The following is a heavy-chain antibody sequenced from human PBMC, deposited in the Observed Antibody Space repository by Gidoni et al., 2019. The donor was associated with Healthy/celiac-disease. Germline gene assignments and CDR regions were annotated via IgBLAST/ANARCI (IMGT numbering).Heavy chain of an antibody. D-gene: IGHD3-10*01. CDR2: ISAYKGNT. J-gene: IGHJ4*02. Sequence: QVQLVQSGAEVQKPGASVNVSCKASGYTFTSYGISWVRQAPGQGLEWMGWISAYKGNTNYAQKLQGRVTMTTDTSTSTAYMELRSLRSDDTAVYYCARESYYGSGSLPPFSDYWGQGTLVTVSS. CDR3: ARESYYGSGSLPPFSDY. V-gene: IGHV1-18*01. CDR1: GYTFTSYG.